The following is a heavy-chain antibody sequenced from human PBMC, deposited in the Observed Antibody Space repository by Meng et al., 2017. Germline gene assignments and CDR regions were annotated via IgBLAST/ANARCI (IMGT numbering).Heavy chain of an antibody. V-gene: IGHV4-34*01. Sequence: SETLSLTCAVYGGSFSGYYWSWIRQPPGKGLEWIGEINHSGSTNYNPSLKSRVTISVDTSKNQFSLKLSSVTAADTAVYYCASSMVRGVITDYWGQGTLVTVSS. CDR1: GGSFSGYY. J-gene: IGHJ4*02. D-gene: IGHD3-10*01. CDR3: ASSMVRGVITDY. CDR2: INHSGST.